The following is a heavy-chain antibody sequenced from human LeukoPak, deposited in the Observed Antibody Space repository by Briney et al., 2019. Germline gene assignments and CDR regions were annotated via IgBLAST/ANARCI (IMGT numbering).Heavy chain of an antibody. Sequence: SQTLSLTCTVSGGSISSSGHYWSWVRQPPGKGLEWIGYVYQSGITYYNPSLKSRVTISLDGSKNHFSLELTSVTAADTAIYYCAAVDTVADDSYYIDFWGQGTLVAVSS. V-gene: IGHV4-30-2*01. CDR3: AAVDTVADDSYYIDF. J-gene: IGHJ4*02. D-gene: IGHD5-18*01. CDR1: GGSISSSGHY. CDR2: VYQSGIT.